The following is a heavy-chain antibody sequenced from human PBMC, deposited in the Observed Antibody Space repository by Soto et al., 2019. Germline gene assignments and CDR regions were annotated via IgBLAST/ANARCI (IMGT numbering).Heavy chain of an antibody. CDR3: ARQRNDDFWSGYIIWFDP. Sequence: QLQLQESGPGLVKPSETLSLTCTVSGGSISSSSYYCGWIRQPPGKGLEWIGSVYYSGSTYYNPSHKSRVTISEDTSKNQFSLKLSYVTAADTAVYHCARQRNDDFWSGYIIWFDPWGQGTLVTVSS. V-gene: IGHV4-39*01. CDR1: GGSISSSSYY. D-gene: IGHD3-3*01. J-gene: IGHJ5*02. CDR2: VYYSGST.